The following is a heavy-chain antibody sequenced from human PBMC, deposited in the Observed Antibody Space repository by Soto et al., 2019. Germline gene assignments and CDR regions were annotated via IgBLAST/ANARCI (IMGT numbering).Heavy chain of an antibody. CDR2: SYWTADR. CDR3: VHLDLWTYRALRDY. Sequence: QITLKESGPTVVKPTQSLTLTCTFSGLSPTSGGEAVGWIRQPPGKAQEWLGFSYWTADRRQSPSVNSRVTITKDTSKNQVFLTMTNMYPADTATYYCVHLDLWTYRALRDYWRQGILVTVSS. CDR1: GLSPTSGGEA. D-gene: IGHD3-3*01. J-gene: IGHJ4*02. V-gene: IGHV2-5*01.